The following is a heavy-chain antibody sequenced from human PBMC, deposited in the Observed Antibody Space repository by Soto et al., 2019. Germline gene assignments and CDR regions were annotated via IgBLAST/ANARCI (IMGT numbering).Heavy chain of an antibody. J-gene: IGHJ6*02. CDR2: INHSGST. CDR3: ARRAKLWFGQLLRRDYGMDV. V-gene: IGHV4-34*01. CDR1: GGSFSGYY. D-gene: IGHD3-10*01. Sequence: SETLSLTCAVYGGSFSGYYWSWIRQPPGKGLEWIGEINHSGSTNYNPSLKSRVTISVDTSKNQFSLKLSSVTAADTAVYYCARRAKLWFGQLLRRDYGMDVWGQGTKVTVYS.